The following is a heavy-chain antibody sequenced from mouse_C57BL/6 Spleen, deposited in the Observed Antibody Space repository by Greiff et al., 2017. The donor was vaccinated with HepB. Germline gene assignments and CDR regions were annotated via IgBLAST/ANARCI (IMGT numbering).Heavy chain of an antibody. D-gene: IGHD1-1*01. J-gene: IGHJ3*01. CDR3: ARRWDYYGSSWFAY. CDR1: GYTFTDYY. Sequence: QVQLKQSGAELVRPGASVKLSCKASGYTFTDYYINWVKQRPGQGLEWIARIYPGSGNTYYNEKFKGKATLTAEKSSSTAYMQLSSLTSEDSAVYFCARRWDYYGSSWFAYWGQGTLVTVSA. CDR2: IYPGSGNT. V-gene: IGHV1-76*01.